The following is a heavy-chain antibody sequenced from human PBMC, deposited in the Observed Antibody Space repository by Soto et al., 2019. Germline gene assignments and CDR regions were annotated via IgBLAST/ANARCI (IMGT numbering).Heavy chain of an antibody. Sequence: VKVSCKASGGTFSSYAISWVRQAPGQGLEWMGGIIPIFGTANYAQKFQGRVTITADESTSTAYMELSSLRSEDTAVYYCARRGLPNYGMDVWGQGTTVTVSS. CDR3: ARRGLPNYGMDV. CDR2: IIPIFGTA. D-gene: IGHD1-26*01. CDR1: GGTFSSYA. J-gene: IGHJ6*02. V-gene: IGHV1-69*13.